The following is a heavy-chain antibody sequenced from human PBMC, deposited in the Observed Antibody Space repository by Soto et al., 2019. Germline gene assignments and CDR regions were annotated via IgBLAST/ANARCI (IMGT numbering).Heavy chain of an antibody. CDR1: GFTFSSYG. Sequence: FLRLSCAASGFTFSSYGMHWVRQAPGKGLEWVAVIWYDGSNKYYADSVKGRFTISRDNSKHTLYLQMNSLRAEDTAVYYCARGTYYDCWSGKYYYGMDVWGQGTTVTVS. CDR3: ARGTYYDCWSGKYYYGMDV. V-gene: IGHV3-33*01. CDR2: IWYDGSNK. J-gene: IGHJ6*02. D-gene: IGHD3-3*01.